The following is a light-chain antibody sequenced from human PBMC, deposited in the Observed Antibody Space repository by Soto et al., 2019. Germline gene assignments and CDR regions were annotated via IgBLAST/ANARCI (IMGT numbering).Light chain of an antibody. CDR1: SSDVGGYNY. CDR2: EVS. V-gene: IGLV2-14*01. Sequence: QSALTQPASVSGSPGQSITISCTGTSSDVGGYNYVSWYQQHPGKAPKLMIYEVSNWPSGVSNRFSGSKSGNTASLTISGLQAEDEADYYCTSYTSSSTDADVVFGGGTKLTVL. J-gene: IGLJ2*01. CDR3: TSYTSSSTDADVV.